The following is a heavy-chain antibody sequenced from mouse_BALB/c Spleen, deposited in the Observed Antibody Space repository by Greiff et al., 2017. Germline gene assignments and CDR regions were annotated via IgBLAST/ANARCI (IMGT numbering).Heavy chain of an antibody. CDR2: IWAGGST. CDR3: AREGNYYGSSYPPFAY. Sequence: VQLVESGPGLVAPSQSLSITCTVSGFSLTSYGVHWVRQPPGKGLEWLGVIWAGGSTNYNSALMSRLSISKDNSKSQVFLKMNSLQTDDTAMYYCAREGNYYGSSYPPFAYWGQGTLVTVSA. CDR1: GFSLTSYG. V-gene: IGHV2-9*02. J-gene: IGHJ3*01. D-gene: IGHD1-1*01.